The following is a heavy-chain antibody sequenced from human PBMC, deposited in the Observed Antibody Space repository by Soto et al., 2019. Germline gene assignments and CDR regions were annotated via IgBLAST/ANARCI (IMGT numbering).Heavy chain of an antibody. CDR2: IYHSGST. CDR3: ARVGYCSGGRCYQPFDP. J-gene: IGHJ5*02. V-gene: IGHV4-39*07. CDR1: GDSITSSDYY. Sequence: SETLALTCTVAGDSITSSDYYWGWIRQPPGKGLEWIGYIYHSGSTYYNPSLKSRVTISVDRSKNQFSLKLSSVTAADTTIYYCARVGYCSGGRCYQPFDPWGQGTLVTVSS. D-gene: IGHD2-15*01.